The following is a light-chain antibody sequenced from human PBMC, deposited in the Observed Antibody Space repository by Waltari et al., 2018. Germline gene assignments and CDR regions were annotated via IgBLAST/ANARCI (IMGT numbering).Light chain of an antibody. J-gene: IGKJ2*01. CDR1: QTITSH. V-gene: IGKV1-39*01. CDR2: TAS. CDR3: QQSYITPYT. Sequence: DIQMTQAPSSLSASVGDRVTITCRASQTITSHLNLFQQQPGRAPKLLIHTASSLQSGVPSRFSGSGSGTQFTLTISSLQPEDFATYFCQQSYITPYTFGQGTKVEIK.